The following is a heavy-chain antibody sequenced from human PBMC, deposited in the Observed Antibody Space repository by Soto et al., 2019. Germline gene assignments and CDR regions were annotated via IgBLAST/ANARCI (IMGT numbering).Heavy chain of an antibody. CDR3: ARGLIYDSSGYYFDY. V-gene: IGHV1-46*01. Sequence: QVQLVQSGAEVKKPGASVKVSCKASGYTFTSYYMHWVRQAPGQGLEWMGIINPSGGSTRYAQKFQGRVTMTRDTSTSTVYMDLSSLRSEDTAVYYCARGLIYDSSGYYFDYWGQGTRVTASS. J-gene: IGHJ4*02. CDR1: GYTFTSYY. CDR2: INPSGGST. D-gene: IGHD3-22*01.